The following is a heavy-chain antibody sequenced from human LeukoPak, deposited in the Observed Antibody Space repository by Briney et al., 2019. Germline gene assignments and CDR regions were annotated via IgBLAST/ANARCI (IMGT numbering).Heavy chain of an antibody. D-gene: IGHD2-15*01. CDR2: INHSGST. CDR3: ARDPALLSSGWYFDL. Sequence: PSETLSLTCAVYGGSFSGYYWSWIRQPPGKGLEWIGEINHSGSTNYNPSLKSRVTISVDTSKSQFSLKLSSVTAADTAVYYCARDPALLSSGWYFDLWGRGTLVTVSS. V-gene: IGHV4-34*01. J-gene: IGHJ2*01. CDR1: GGSFSGYY.